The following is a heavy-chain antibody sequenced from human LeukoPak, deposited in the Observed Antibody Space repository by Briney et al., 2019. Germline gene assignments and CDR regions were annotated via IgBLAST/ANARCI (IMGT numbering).Heavy chain of an antibody. Sequence: GESLKISCNVSGYTFTHHLIGWVRQMPGKGLDWMGIIYSGDSDTRYSPSFQGQVTMSADKSITTAYLQCCSLKASDTAVYFCARYRHSGTIFDYWGQGTLLSVSS. V-gene: IGHV5-51*01. CDR2: IYSGDSDT. J-gene: IGHJ4*02. CDR3: ARYRHSGTIFDY. CDR1: GYTFTHHL. D-gene: IGHD1/OR15-1a*01.